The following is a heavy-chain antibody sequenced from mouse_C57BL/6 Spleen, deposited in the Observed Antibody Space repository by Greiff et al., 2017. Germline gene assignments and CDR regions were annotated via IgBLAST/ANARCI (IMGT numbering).Heavy chain of an antibody. CDR3: ARLCITTVVDYYAMGY. V-gene: IGHV1-18*01. D-gene: IGHD1-1*01. CDR2: INPNNGGT. CDR1: GYTFPDYN. J-gene: IGHJ4*01. Sequence: EVQLQQSGPELVKPGASVKIPCKASGYTFPDYNMDWVKQSPGQSLEWIGDINPNNGGTIYNQKFKGKATLTVDKSSSTAYMELRSLTSEDTAVYYCARLCITTVVDYYAMGYWGQGTSVTVSS.